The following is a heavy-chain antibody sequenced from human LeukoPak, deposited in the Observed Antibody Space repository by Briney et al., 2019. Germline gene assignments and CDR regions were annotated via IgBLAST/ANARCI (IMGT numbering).Heavy chain of an antibody. CDR2: IISDGSTT. CDR3: TRDRARAGGEILDY. Sequence: GGSLRLSCAASGFIFSDYAMHWVRQAPGRGLVWVSRIISDGSTTDYADSVKGRFTISRDNAKNTLYLQMNSLRDEDTAMYYCTRDRARAGGEILDYWGQGTLVTVSS. CDR1: GFIFSDYA. D-gene: IGHD3-10*01. J-gene: IGHJ4*02. V-gene: IGHV3-74*01.